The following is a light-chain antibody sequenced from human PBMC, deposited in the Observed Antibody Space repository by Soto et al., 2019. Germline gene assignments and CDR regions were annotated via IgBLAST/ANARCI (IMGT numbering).Light chain of an antibody. J-gene: IGLJ1*01. V-gene: IGLV1-40*01. CDR1: SSNIGAGYD. CDR2: GNN. CDR3: QSYDSSLGYV. Sequence: QSVLTQPPSVSGAPGQRVTISCTGSSSNIGAGYDVHWYQQLPGTAPKLLIYGNNNRPSGVPDRFSGSKSGTSASLVITGLLAADEADYHCQSYDSSLGYVFGSGTKVTVL.